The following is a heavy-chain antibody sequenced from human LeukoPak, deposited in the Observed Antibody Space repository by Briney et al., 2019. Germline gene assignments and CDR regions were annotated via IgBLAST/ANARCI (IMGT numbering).Heavy chain of an antibody. D-gene: IGHD3-22*01. CDR1: GDSISYFY. J-gene: IGHJ6*03. CDR3: ARAYYYDSSGYHPYYYYYYYMDV. CDR2: IYYSGST. V-gene: IGHV4-59*01. Sequence: SETLSLTCSVSGDSISYFYWSWIRQPPGKGLEWIGYIYYSGSTNYNPSLKSRVTISVDTSKNQFSLKLSSVTAADTAVYYCARAYYYDSSGYHPYYYYYYYMDVWGKGTTVTVSS.